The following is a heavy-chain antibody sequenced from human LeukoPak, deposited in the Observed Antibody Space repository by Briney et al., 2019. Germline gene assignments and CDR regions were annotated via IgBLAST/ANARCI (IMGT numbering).Heavy chain of an antibody. Sequence: PGGSLRLSCAASGFTFSSYSMHWVRRAPGKGLEWVALTSYDGSNKYHADSVKGRFTISRDNPKNTLYLQMNSLRAEDTAVYYCARATNYYYDSSGYAPDFDYWGQGTLVTVSS. CDR1: GFTFSSYS. J-gene: IGHJ4*02. CDR3: ARATNYYYDSSGYAPDFDY. CDR2: TSYDGSNK. V-gene: IGHV3-30*04. D-gene: IGHD3-22*01.